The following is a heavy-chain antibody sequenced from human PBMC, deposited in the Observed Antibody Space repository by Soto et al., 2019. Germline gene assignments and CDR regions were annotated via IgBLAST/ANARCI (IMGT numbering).Heavy chain of an antibody. D-gene: IGHD6-19*01. CDR1: GFTFSTYW. Sequence: GGSLRLSCAASGFTFSTYWMHWVRQAPGKGLEWVSRINSYGSSTSYADSVKGRFTISRDNSKNTLYLQMNSLRAEDTAVYYCANLAVAGTGFLNYYYYYGMDVWGQGTTVTVSS. V-gene: IGHV3-74*01. CDR3: ANLAVAGTGFLNYYYYYGMDV. CDR2: INSYGSST. J-gene: IGHJ6*02.